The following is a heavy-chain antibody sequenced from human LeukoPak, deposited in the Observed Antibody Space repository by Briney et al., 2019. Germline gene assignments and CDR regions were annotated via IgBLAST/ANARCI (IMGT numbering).Heavy chain of an antibody. CDR3: ARRAGAYSHPYDY. V-gene: IGHV3-9*01. CDR2: ISWNSDSI. D-gene: IGHD4/OR15-4a*01. J-gene: IGHJ4*02. CDR1: GFSFDDYA. Sequence: GGSLRLSCAASGFSFDDYAMHWVRQAPGKGLEWVSGISWNSDSIDYADSVKGRFTISRDNSKNTLYLQMNSLRADDTAVYYCARRAGAYSHPYDYWGQGTLVTVSS.